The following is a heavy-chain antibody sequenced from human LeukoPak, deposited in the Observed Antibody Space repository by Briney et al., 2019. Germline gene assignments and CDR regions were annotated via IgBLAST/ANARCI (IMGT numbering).Heavy chain of an antibody. CDR2: ISGSGGST. Sequence: GGSLRLSCAASGFTFSSYAMSWVRQAPGKGLEWVSAISGSGGSTYYADSVKGRFTISRDNSKNTLYLQMNSLRAEDTAVYYCARQGDILTGYYDYWGQGTLVTVSS. V-gene: IGHV3-23*01. CDR3: ARQGDILTGYYDY. D-gene: IGHD3-9*01. J-gene: IGHJ4*02. CDR1: GFTFSSYA.